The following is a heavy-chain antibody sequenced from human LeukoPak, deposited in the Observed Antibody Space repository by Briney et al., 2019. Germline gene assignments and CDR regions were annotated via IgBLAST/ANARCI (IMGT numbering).Heavy chain of an antibody. CDR1: GFTFTSSA. D-gene: IGHD1-26*01. CDR3: AADQGGSGSYIGYLAELVG. V-gene: IGHV1-58*01. CDR2: IVVGSDNT. J-gene: IGHJ4*02. Sequence: SVKVSCKASGFTFTSSAVQWVRQARGQRLEWIGWIVVGSDNTNYAQKFQERVTITRDMSTSTAYMELSSLRSEDTAVYYCAADQGGSGSYIGYLAELVGWGQGTLVTVSS.